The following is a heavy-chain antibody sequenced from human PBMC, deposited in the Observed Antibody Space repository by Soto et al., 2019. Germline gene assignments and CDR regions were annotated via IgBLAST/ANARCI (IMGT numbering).Heavy chain of an antibody. J-gene: IGHJ6*02. CDR3: AGGSPSHGEISMVRGEEDYYGMDV. CDR1: GGTFSSYT. V-gene: IGHV1-69*02. Sequence: QVQLVQSGAEVKKPGSSVKVSCKASGGTFSSYTISWVRQAPGQGLEWMGRIIPILGIANYAQKFQGRVTITADKSTRTAYMELSSLRSEDTAVYYCAGGSPSHGEISMVRGEEDYYGMDVWGQGPTVTVA. D-gene: IGHD3-10*01. CDR2: IIPILGIA.